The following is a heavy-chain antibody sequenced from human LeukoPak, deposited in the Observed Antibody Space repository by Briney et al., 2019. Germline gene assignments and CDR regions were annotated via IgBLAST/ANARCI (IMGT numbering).Heavy chain of an antibody. CDR1: GFIFSNYV. J-gene: IGHJ4*02. CDR2: ISNDGRNK. D-gene: IGHD2-21*02. V-gene: IGHV3-30*04. Sequence: GGSLRLSCEASGFIFSNYVMHWVRQAPGKGLEWVAVISNDGRNKYYADSVKGRITISRDNSRNTQYLQMNSLRGEDTAVYYCATDLEVVATAIGYWGQGTLVTVSS. CDR3: ATDLEVVATAIGY.